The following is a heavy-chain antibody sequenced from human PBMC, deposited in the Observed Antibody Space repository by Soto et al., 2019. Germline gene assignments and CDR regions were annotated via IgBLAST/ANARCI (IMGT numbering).Heavy chain of an antibody. D-gene: IGHD1-1*01. Sequence: LSLTCSVSGGSVRSGSYYWSWIRQPPGKGLEWIGYIYFSGSTDYNPSLKSRVTISVDTSKNQFSLKLSSLTAADTAVYYCARERTGDPTFFDYWGQGTLVTVSS. CDR1: GGSVRSGSYY. J-gene: IGHJ4*02. CDR3: ARERTGDPTFFDY. V-gene: IGHV4-61*01. CDR2: IYFSGST.